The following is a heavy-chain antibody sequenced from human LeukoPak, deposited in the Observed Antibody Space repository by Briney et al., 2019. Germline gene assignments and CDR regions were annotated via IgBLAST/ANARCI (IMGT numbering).Heavy chain of an antibody. V-gene: IGHV4-39*02. J-gene: IGHJ3*01. Sequence: SETLSLTCTVSGVSIGTSSYYWGWIRQPPGKGLEWIGSIFRTGSTYYSASLKSRLSISVDTSKNHIVLKLTSVTAADTAVYFCARRVGFYGSGSLNYFDPWGQGTMVTVSS. CDR2: IFRTGST. CDR1: GVSIGTSSYY. D-gene: IGHD3-10*01. CDR3: ARRVGFYGSGSLNYFDP.